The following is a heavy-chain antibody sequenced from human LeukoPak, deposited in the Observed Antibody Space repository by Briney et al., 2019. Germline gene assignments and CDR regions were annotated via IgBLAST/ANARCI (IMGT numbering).Heavy chain of an antibody. CDR2: IYYSGST. CDR1: GASISSYF. J-gene: IGHJ6*02. V-gene: IGHV4-59*08. Sequence: SETLSLTCAVSGASISSYFWSWIRQPPGKGLEWIGYIYYSGSTNYNPSLNSRVTISGDTSKNHFSLKLSSAAAADTAVYYCARQMYLGGMDVWGQGTTVTVSS. CDR3: ARQMYLGGMDV. D-gene: IGHD2-8*01.